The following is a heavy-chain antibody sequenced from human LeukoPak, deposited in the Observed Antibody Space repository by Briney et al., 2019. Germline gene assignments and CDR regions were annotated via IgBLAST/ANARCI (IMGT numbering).Heavy chain of an antibody. D-gene: IGHD3-16*02. CDR1: GFTFSSYS. J-gene: IGHJ4*02. CDR3: AKDALISFRGAWSQFDS. Sequence: PGGSLRLSCAASGFTFSSYSMNWVRQAPGKGLEWVTGISGSGGSTYYVDAVKGRFTISRDNSKNTLYLQMNSLRAEDTAVYYCAKDALISFRGAWSQFDSWGQGTLVTVSS. V-gene: IGHV3-23*01. CDR2: ISGSGGST.